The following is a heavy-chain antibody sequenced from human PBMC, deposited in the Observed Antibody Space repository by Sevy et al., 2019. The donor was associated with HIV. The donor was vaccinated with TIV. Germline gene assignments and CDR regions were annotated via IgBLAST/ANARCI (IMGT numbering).Heavy chain of an antibody. V-gene: IGHV3-21*04. Sequence: GGSLRLSCAASGFNFRTYSMNWVRQAPGKGLEWLSSISDDSRYIYYSDSVKGRFTISRANAKNLLFLQMNNPRVEDTAIYYSARDFTIFGVVSGIDYWGQGNLVTVSS. CDR3: ARDFTIFGVVSGIDY. CDR1: GFNFRTYS. D-gene: IGHD3-3*01. J-gene: IGHJ4*02. CDR2: ISDDSRYI.